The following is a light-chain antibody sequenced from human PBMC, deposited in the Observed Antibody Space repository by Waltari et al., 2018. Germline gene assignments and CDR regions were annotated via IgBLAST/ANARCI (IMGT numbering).Light chain of an antibody. CDR1: SLRSYS. V-gene: IGLV3-19*01. J-gene: IGLJ2*01. CDR3: LSRDISSTRF. Sequence: SSELTQDPTVSVALGQTVRITCQGDSLRSYSARWYQQRPGQAPVLVFYGQDNRPSGIPDRFSGSTSGDTATLTITGTQAEDEADYYCLSRDISSTRFFGGGTRLTV. CDR2: GQD.